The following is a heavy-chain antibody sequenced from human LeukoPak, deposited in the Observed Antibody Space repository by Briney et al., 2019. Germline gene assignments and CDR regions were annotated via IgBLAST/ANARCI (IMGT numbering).Heavy chain of an antibody. CDR2: IYYSGST. CDR1: GGSISSGGYY. V-gene: IGHV4-61*08. J-gene: IGHJ5*02. CDR3: ARQDDYVWGSLGFGQFDP. D-gene: IGHD3-16*01. Sequence: PSETLSLTCTVSGGSISSGGYYWSWIRQPPGKGLEWIGYIYYSGSTNYNPSLKSRVTISVDTSKNQFSLKLSSVTAADTAVYYCARQDDYVWGSLGFGQFDPWGQGTLVTVSS.